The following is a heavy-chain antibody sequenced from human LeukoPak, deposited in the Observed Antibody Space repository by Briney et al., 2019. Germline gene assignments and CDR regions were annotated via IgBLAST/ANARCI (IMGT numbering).Heavy chain of an antibody. CDR1: GFTVSSNY. CDR2: IYSGGST. D-gene: IGHD1-26*01. V-gene: IGHV3-53*01. CDR3: AKSMYGGNVRRGLLDS. Sequence: GGSLRLSCAASGFTVSSNYMSWVRQAPGKGLEWVSVIYSGGSTYYADSVKGRFTISRDNSKNTLYLQMNSLRAEDTAVYYCAKSMYGGNVRRGLLDSWGRGTLVTVSS. J-gene: IGHJ4*02.